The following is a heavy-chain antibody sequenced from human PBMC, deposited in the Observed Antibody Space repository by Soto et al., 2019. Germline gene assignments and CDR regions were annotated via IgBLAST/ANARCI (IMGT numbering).Heavy chain of an antibody. CDR3: ARENRHYGYVWGSYPNWFDP. V-gene: IGHV3-33*01. CDR2: IWDDGSNK. Sequence: QVQLVESGGGVVQPGRSLRLSCAASGFTFSSYGMHWVRQAPGKGLEWVAVIWDDGSNKYYADSMKGRFTISRDNSKNTLYLQMNRLRAEDTAVYYCARENRHYGYVWGSYPNWFDPWGQGTLVTVSS. J-gene: IGHJ5*02. D-gene: IGHD3-16*01. CDR1: GFTFSSYG.